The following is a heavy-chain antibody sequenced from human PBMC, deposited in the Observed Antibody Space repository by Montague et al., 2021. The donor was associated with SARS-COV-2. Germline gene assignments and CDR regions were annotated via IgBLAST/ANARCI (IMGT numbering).Heavy chain of an antibody. D-gene: IGHD1-26*01. Sequence: SETLSLTCTVSGRSISSYYWSWIRQPPGKGLEWIGYIYYSGSTNYNPSLKSRVTILVDMSKNQSSLKLSSVTAADTAVYYCARGMGGSYLYYFDYWGQGTLVTVSS. V-gene: IGHV4-59*01. J-gene: IGHJ4*02. CDR3: ARGMGGSYLYYFDY. CDR1: GRSISSYY. CDR2: IYYSGST.